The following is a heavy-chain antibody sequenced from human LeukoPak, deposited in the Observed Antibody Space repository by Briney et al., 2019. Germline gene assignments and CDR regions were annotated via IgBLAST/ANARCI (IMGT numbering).Heavy chain of an antibody. J-gene: IGHJ3*02. Sequence: SETLSLTCAVYGGSFSGYSWSWIRQPPGKGLEWIAEINHSGSTNYNPSLKSRVTISVDTSKNQFSLKLSSVTAADTAVYYCARRMKYYGAFDIWGRGTMVTVSS. CDR1: GGSFSGYS. CDR3: ARRMKYYGAFDI. CDR2: INHSGST. V-gene: IGHV4-34*01. D-gene: IGHD3-10*01.